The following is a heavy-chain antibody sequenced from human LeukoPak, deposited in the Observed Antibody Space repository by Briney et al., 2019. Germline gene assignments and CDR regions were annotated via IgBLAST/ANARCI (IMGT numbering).Heavy chain of an antibody. CDR1: GFTFRNYG. D-gene: IGHD3-22*01. V-gene: IGHV3-23*01. CDR3: TKPLARYDSSGYYPGYFDS. CDR2: LVMSVGTA. J-gene: IGHJ4*02. Sequence: GGSLSLSCTASGFTFRNYGMNWVRQPPGKGLEWVSGLVMSVGTANYADSVKGRFTISRDNSKNTLYLQMNSLRAEDTAVYYCTKPLARYDSSGYYPGYFDSWGQGTLVTVSS.